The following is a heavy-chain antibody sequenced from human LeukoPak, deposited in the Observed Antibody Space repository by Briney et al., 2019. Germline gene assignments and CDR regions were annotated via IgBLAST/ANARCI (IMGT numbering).Heavy chain of an antibody. Sequence: ASVKVSCKTSGYTFTTYVMHWVRQAPGQGLEYMGWINAANGHTKYSQKFRGRVTFTTDTSASTAYMDLSSLTSEDTAVYYCARPYIANRDWLDPWGQGTLVTVSS. CDR1: GYTFTTYV. J-gene: IGHJ5*02. V-gene: IGHV1-3*01. CDR3: ARPYIANRDWLDP. D-gene: IGHD2-15*01. CDR2: INAANGHT.